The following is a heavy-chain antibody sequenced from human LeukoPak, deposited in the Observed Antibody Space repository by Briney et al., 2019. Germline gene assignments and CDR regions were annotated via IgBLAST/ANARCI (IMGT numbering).Heavy chain of an antibody. CDR1: GYSISSGYY. V-gene: IGHV4-38-2*01. D-gene: IGHD2-8*01. Sequence: SETLSLTCAGSGYSISSGYYWGWIRQPPGEGLEWIGSIYHSGSTYYNPSLKSRVTISVDTSKNQFSLKLSSVTAADTAVYYCARAGDIVRYYYYMDVWGKGTTVTVSS. CDR3: ARAGDIVRYYYYMDV. J-gene: IGHJ6*03. CDR2: IYHSGST.